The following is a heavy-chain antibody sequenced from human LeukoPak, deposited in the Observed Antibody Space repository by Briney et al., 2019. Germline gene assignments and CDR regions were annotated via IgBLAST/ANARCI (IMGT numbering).Heavy chain of an antibody. V-gene: IGHV3-74*01. J-gene: IGHJ4*02. CDR2: INSDGSAT. Sequence: PSGGSLRLSCAASGFPFSSYWMHWVRQVPGKGLLWVSRINSDGSATIYADSVRGRFTISRDNAKNTLYLQMSGLRAEDTAVYYCARAPRGTYYDFWSGYFPGLGDYWGQGTLVTVSS. CDR1: GFPFSSYW. CDR3: ARAPRGTYYDFWSGYFPGLGDY. D-gene: IGHD3-3*01.